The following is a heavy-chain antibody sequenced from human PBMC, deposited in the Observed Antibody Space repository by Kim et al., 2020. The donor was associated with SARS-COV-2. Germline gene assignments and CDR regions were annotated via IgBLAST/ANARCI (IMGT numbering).Heavy chain of an antibody. Sequence: GGSLRLSCAASGFTFSSYAMSWVRQAPGKGLEWVSAISGSGGSTYYADSVKGRFTISRDNSKNTLYLQMNSLRAEDTAVYYCAKFGDSGWPVYYYGMDVGAKGPRSPSP. J-gene: IGHJ6*02. CDR1: GFTFSSYA. CDR3: AKFGDSGWPVYYYGMDV. V-gene: IGHV3-23*01. CDR2: ISGSGGST. D-gene: IGHD6-19*01.